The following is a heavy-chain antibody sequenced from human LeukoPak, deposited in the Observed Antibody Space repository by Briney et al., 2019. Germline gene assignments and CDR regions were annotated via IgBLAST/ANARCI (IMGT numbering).Heavy chain of an antibody. CDR3: AADQGGGVYYYYGMDV. CDR1: GGTFSSYA. V-gene: IGHV1-69*04. CDR2: IIPILGIA. J-gene: IGHJ6*02. Sequence: ASVKVSCKASGGTFSSYAISWVRQAPGQGLEWMGRIIPILGIANYAQKFQERVTITRDMSTSTAYMELSSLRSEDTAVYYCAADQGGGVYYYYGMDVWGQGTTVTVSS. D-gene: IGHD1-26*01.